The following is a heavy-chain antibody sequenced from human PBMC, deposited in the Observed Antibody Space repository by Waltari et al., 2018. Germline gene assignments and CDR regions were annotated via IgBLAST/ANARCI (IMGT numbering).Heavy chain of an antibody. D-gene: IGHD2-15*01. CDR3: ARPGRVGGGSLMGLDY. J-gene: IGHJ4*02. CDR1: GGSISSTSYY. CDR2: CSYDANT. Sequence: QLQLQESGPGLVKPSETLSLTCSVSGGSISSTSYYWGWFRQPPGKGLEGIGSCSYDANTYYNPSLKSRITISVDTSKNQFSLQLRSVTAADTAIYYCARPGRVGGGSLMGLDYWGQGTLVTVSS. V-gene: IGHV4-39*01.